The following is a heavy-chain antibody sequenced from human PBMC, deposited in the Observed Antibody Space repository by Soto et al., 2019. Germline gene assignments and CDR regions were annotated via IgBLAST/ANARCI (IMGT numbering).Heavy chain of an antibody. CDR1: GFTFSSYG. V-gene: IGHV3-33*01. D-gene: IGHD6-6*01. J-gene: IGHJ4*02. CDR3: ARDQSIAARLGDS. CDR2: IWYDGSNK. Sequence: PGVSLRLSCAASGFTFSSYGMHWVRQAPGKGLEWVAVIWYDGSNKYYADSVKGRFTISRDNSKNTLSLQMNSLRAEDTAVYYCARDQSIAARLGDSWGQGTLVTVSS.